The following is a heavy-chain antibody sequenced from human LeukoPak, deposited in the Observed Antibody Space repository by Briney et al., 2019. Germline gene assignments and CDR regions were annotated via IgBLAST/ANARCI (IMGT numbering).Heavy chain of an antibody. CDR3: ARDPNGDYIGAFDM. CDR2: IRGGGTSE. V-gene: IGHV3-23*01. J-gene: IGHJ3*02. Sequence: GGSLRLSCTASGFTFSAYAMMWVRQAPRKGPEWVSAIRGGGTSEFYADSVKGRFRISRDNSKDTLFLQMNSLRAEDTAVYYCARDPNGDYIGAFDMWGPGTKVTVSS. CDR1: GFTFSAYA. D-gene: IGHD4-17*01.